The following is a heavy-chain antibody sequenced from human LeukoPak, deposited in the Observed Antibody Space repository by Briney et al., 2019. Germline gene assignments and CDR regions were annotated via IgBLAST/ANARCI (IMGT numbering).Heavy chain of an antibody. CDR1: GYTFTSYG. D-gene: IGHD2-2*01. Sequence: GASVKVSSTASGYTFTSYGISWVRQAPGQGLEWMGWISAYNGNTNYAQKLQGRVTMTTDTSTSTAYMELRSLRSDDTAVYYCARADIVVVPAAPTFDPWGQGTLVTVSS. CDR3: ARADIVVVPAAPTFDP. V-gene: IGHV1-18*01. J-gene: IGHJ5*02. CDR2: ISAYNGNT.